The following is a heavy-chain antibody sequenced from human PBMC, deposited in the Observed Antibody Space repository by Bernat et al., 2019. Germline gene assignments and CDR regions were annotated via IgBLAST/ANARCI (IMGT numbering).Heavy chain of an antibody. CDR1: GFTVSSNY. Sequence: EVQLVESGGGLVQPGGSLRLSCAASGFTVSSNYMSWVRQAPGKGLEWVSVIYSGGSTYYADSVKGRFTISRDNSKNTLYLQMNSLRAEDMAVYDCARDWGIVGATPRVFDWGQGALVSVSS. J-gene: IGHJ4*02. CDR3: ARDWGIVGATPRVFD. CDR2: IYSGGST. D-gene: IGHD1-26*01. V-gene: IGHV3-66*01.